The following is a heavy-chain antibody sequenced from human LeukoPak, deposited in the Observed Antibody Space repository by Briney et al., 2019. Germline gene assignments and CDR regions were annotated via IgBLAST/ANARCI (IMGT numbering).Heavy chain of an antibody. Sequence: GESLKISCKGSGYSFTSYWIGWVRQMPGKGLEWMGIIYPGDSDTRYSPSFQGQVTISADKSIRTAYLQWSSLKASDTAMYYCARIVVPAAITSGFDYWGQGTLVTVSS. D-gene: IGHD2-2*01. V-gene: IGHV5-51*01. CDR3: ARIVVPAAITSGFDY. J-gene: IGHJ4*02. CDR1: GYSFTSYW. CDR2: IYPGDSDT.